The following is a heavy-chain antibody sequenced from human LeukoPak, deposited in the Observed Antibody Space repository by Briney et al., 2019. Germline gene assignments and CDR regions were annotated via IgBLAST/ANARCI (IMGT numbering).Heavy chain of an antibody. D-gene: IGHD5-18*01. Sequence: SETLSLTCTVSGGSISSSSYYWGWIRQPPGKGLEWIGSIYYSGSTYYNPSLKSRVTISVDTSKNQFSLKLSSVTAADTAAYYCARNGVQLWSQFDYWGQGTLVTVSS. J-gene: IGHJ4*02. CDR3: ARNGVQLWSQFDY. CDR2: IYYSGST. CDR1: GGSISSSSYY. V-gene: IGHV4-39*01.